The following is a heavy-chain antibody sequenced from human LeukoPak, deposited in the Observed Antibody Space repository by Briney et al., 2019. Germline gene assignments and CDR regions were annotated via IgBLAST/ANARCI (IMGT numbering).Heavy chain of an antibody. Sequence: ASVKVSCKASGYTFTTYGITWVRQAPGQGLEWMGWISAYNGNANYAQNLQGRVTMTTDTSTSTAYMELRSLRSDDTAVYYCATVGATRSTGYWGQGTLVTVSS. CDR1: GYTFTTYG. CDR3: ATVGATRSTGY. J-gene: IGHJ4*02. CDR2: ISAYNGNA. D-gene: IGHD1-26*01. V-gene: IGHV1-18*01.